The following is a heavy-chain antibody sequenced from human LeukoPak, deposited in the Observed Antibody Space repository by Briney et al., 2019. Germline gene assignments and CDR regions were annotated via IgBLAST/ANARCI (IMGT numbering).Heavy chain of an antibody. CDR2: IYYSGST. V-gene: IGHV4-39*07. J-gene: IGHJ4*02. CDR1: GGSISSSSYY. Sequence: SETLSLTCTVSGGSISSSSYYWGWIRQPPGKGLEWIGSIYYSGSTYYNPSLKSRVTISVDTSKNQFSLKLSSVTAADTAVYYCARDPGQQLLDYWGQGTLVTVSS. CDR3: ARDPGQQLLDY. D-gene: IGHD6-13*01.